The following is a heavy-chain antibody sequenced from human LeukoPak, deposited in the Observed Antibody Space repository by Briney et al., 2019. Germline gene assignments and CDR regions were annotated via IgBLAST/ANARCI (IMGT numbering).Heavy chain of an antibody. CDR3: ASLTVV. D-gene: IGHD2-15*01. J-gene: IGHJ4*02. CDR1: GFTVNSNY. V-gene: IGHV3-66*01. Sequence: GGSLRLSCVASGFTVNSNYMSWVRQAPGKGLEWVSVIHTDGSTYYADSVKGRFIISRDISKSTLYLQMNSLRAGDTAVYYCASLTVVWGQGALVTVSS. CDR2: IHTDGST.